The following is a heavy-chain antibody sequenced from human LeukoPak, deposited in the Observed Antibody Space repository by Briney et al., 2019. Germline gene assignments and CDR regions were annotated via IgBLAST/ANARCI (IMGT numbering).Heavy chain of an antibody. J-gene: IGHJ4*02. CDR1: GGSISSYY. CDR2: IYYSGST. D-gene: IGHD3-22*01. CDR3: ARAEVDLYYYDFY. Sequence: SETLSLTCTVSGGSISSYYWSWIRQPPGKGLEWIGYIYYSGSTNYNPSLKSRVTISVDTSKNQFSLKLSSVTAADTAVYYCARAEVDLYYYDFYWGQGTLVTVSS. V-gene: IGHV4-59*08.